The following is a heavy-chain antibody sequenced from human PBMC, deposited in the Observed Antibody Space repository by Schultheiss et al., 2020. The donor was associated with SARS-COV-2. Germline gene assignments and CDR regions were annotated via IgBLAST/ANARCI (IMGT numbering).Heavy chain of an antibody. D-gene: IGHD2-15*01. J-gene: IGHJ6*02. V-gene: IGHV3-33*01. CDR1: GFTFSSYG. CDR2: IWYDGSNK. Sequence: GGSLRLSCAASGFTFSSYGMHWVRQAPGKGLEWVAVIWYDGSNKYYADSVKGRFTISRDNSKNTLYLQMNSLRAEDTAVYYCARALGGGYYYGMDVWGQGTTVTVSS. CDR3: ARALGGGYYYGMDV.